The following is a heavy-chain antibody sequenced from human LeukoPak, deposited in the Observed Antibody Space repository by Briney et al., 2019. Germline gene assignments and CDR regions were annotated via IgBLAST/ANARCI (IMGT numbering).Heavy chain of an antibody. CDR3: ARQYQLLYGMDV. D-gene: IGHD2-2*02. Sequence: PSETLSLTCTVSGGSISSSSYYWGWIRQPPGKGLEWIWSIYYSGSTYYNPSLKSRVTISVDTSKNQFSLKLSSVTAADTAVYYCARQYQLLYGMDVWGQGTTVTVSS. CDR2: IYYSGST. CDR1: GGSISSSSYY. J-gene: IGHJ6*02. V-gene: IGHV4-39*01.